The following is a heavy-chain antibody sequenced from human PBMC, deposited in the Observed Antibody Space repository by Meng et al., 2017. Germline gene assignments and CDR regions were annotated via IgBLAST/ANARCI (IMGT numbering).Heavy chain of an antibody. CDR2: INHSGST. Sequence: QVPPQQWGAGLLKPSETLSLTCAVYGGSFSGYYWSWIRQPPGKGLEWIGEINHSGSTNYNPSLKSRVTISVDTSKNQFSLKLSSVTAADTAVYYCARGRGSWGYWGQGTLVTVSS. J-gene: IGHJ4*02. CDR3: ARGRGSWGY. V-gene: IGHV4-34*01. D-gene: IGHD3-16*01. CDR1: GGSFSGYY.